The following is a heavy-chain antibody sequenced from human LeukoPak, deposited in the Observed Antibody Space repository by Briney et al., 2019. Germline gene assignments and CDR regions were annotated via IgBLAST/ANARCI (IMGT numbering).Heavy chain of an antibody. Sequence: PGGSLRLSCAAFGFTVSSNYMSWVRQAPGKGLEWVSVIFGGGGTYYGDSVRGRFTISRDNSKNTLYLQMNSLKTEDTAVYYCTTTYHYDSSGYSLYYWGQGTLVTVSS. D-gene: IGHD3-22*01. CDR1: GFTVSSNY. CDR3: TTTYHYDSSGYSLYY. V-gene: IGHV3-53*01. CDR2: IFGGGGT. J-gene: IGHJ4*02.